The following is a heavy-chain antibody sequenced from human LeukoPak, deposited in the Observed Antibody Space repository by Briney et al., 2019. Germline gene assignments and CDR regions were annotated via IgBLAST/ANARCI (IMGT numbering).Heavy chain of an antibody. CDR1: GFLLGSFW. CDR2: IKRDGTST. Sequence: GGSLRLSCEVSGFLLGSFWMHYLRQAPGKGLEWVSRIKRDGTSTTYADSVKGRFTISGDSAKNTVYLQMNSLRADDTAVYYCGRDLGYYSGDSLWGQGTLVTVSS. V-gene: IGHV3-74*03. D-gene: IGHD2-15*01. CDR3: GRDLGYYSGDSL. J-gene: IGHJ4*02.